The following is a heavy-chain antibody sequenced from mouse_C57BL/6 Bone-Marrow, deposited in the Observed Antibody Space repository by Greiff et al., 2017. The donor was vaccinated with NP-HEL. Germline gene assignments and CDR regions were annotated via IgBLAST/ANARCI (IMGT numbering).Heavy chain of an antibody. CDR1: GFNIKDDY. CDR2: IDPENGAT. J-gene: IGHJ3*01. CDR3: TTNDYWFAY. Sequence: DVQLKESGAELVRPGASVKLSCTASGFNIKDDYMHWVKQRPEQGLEWIGWIDPENGATEYASKFQGKATITADTSSNTAYLQLSSLTSEDTAVYYCTTNDYWFAYWGQGTLVTVSA. D-gene: IGHD2-4*01. V-gene: IGHV14-4*01.